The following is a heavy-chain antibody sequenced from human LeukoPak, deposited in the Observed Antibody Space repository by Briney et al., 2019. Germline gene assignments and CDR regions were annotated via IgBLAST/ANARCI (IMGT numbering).Heavy chain of an antibody. V-gene: IGHV1-2*02. CDR2: INPNSGGT. Sequence: ASVKVSCKASGYTFTGYYMHWVRQAPGQGLEWMGWINPNSGGTNYAQKFQGRVTMTRDTSISTAYMELSRLRSDDTAVYYCARVVAEQLAVYYYYYYMDVWGKGTTVTVSS. J-gene: IGHJ6*03. CDR3: ARVVAEQLAVYYYYYYMDV. CDR1: GYTFTGYY. D-gene: IGHD6-6*01.